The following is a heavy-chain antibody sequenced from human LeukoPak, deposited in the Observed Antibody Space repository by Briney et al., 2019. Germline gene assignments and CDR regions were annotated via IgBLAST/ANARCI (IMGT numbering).Heavy chain of an antibody. CDR1: GFTFTSYA. Sequence: GGSLRLSCAASGFTFTSYAMNWVRQAPGKGLEWVSSISSSSRDISYADSVKGRFTISRDNAWNSLYLQMNSLRAEDTAVYYCARDSDSSGHYYMDYFDYWGQGALVTVSS. D-gene: IGHD3-22*01. V-gene: IGHV3-21*01. J-gene: IGHJ4*02. CDR3: ARDSDSSGHYYMDYFDY. CDR2: ISSSSRDI.